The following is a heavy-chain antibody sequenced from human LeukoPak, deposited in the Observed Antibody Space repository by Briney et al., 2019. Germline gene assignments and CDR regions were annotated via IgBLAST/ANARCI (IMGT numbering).Heavy chain of an antibody. CDR3: ARGSGYSRNYYYYMDV. Sequence: TSETLSLTCAVSDGSISSSNWWSWVRQPPGKGLEWIGEIYHSGSTNYNPSLKSRVTISVDKSKNQFSLKLSSVTAADTAVYYCARGSGYSRNYYYYMDVWGKGTTVTVSS. J-gene: IGHJ6*03. CDR2: IYHSGST. D-gene: IGHD3-3*01. V-gene: IGHV4-4*02. CDR1: DGSISSSNW.